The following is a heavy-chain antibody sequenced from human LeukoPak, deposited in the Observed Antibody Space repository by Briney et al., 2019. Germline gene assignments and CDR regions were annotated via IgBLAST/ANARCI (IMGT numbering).Heavy chain of an antibody. CDR1: DGSINSYY. CDR2: IYYNGNT. D-gene: IGHD3-10*01. V-gene: IGHV4-59*01. J-gene: IGHJ6*01. CDR3: ARGRSNYYGMDV. Sequence: SETLSLTCSVSDGSINSYYWNWIRRPPGKGLEWIGYIYYNGNTNYSPSLKSRVTMSVDTSKNLFSLKVSSVTAADTAVYYCARGRSNYYGMDVWGKGTTVTVSS.